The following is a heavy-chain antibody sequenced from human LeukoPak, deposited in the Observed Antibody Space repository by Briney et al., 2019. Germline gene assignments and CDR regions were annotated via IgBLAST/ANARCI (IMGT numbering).Heavy chain of an antibody. CDR3: ARDSRGESDY. V-gene: IGHV3-11*04. CDR2: INSNSDTV. CDR1: GGSFSGYY. Sequence: LSLTCAVYGGSFSGYYWSWIRQPPGKGLEWISYINSNSDTVHYSNSVEGRFTISRDNAKNSLYLQMNSLRAEDTAMYYCARDSRGESDYWGQGTLVTVSS. D-gene: IGHD3-10*01. J-gene: IGHJ4*02.